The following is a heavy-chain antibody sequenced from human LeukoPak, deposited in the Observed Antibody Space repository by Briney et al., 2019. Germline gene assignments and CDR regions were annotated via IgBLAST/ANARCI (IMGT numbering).Heavy chain of an antibody. Sequence: GGSLRLSCAASGFTFSTYAMHWVRQAPGKGLEWVAVIAYDGGNKYYADSLKGRFTISRDNSKNTLYLQMNSLRAEDTAVYYCAKDGSGIAARRNDYWGQGTLVTVSS. CDR1: GFTFSTYA. CDR2: IAYDGGNK. J-gene: IGHJ4*02. D-gene: IGHD6-6*01. V-gene: IGHV3-30-3*01. CDR3: AKDGSGIAARRNDY.